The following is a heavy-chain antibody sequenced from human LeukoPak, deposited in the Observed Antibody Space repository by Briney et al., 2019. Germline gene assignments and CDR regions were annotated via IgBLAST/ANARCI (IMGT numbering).Heavy chain of an antibody. V-gene: IGHV3-48*03. CDR3: ARELSGTTSYYFDY. Sequence: PGGSLRLSCAASGFTFSSYEMNWVRQAPGKGLEWVSYISTSGNTRYYAGSVKGRFTISRDNAKNSLYLQMNSLRVEDTAVYYCARELSGTTSYYFDYWGQGTLVTVSS. D-gene: IGHD1-7*01. CDR1: GFTFSSYE. J-gene: IGHJ4*02. CDR2: ISTSGNTR.